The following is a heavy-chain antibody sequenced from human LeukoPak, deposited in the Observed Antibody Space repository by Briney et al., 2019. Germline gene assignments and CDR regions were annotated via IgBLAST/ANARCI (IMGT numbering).Heavy chain of an antibody. D-gene: IGHD4-23*01. CDR1: GFTVSSNY. J-gene: IGHJ6*03. CDR2: ISYDGSNK. Sequence: GGSLRLSCAASGFTVSSNYMHWVRQPPGKGLEWVAVISYDGSNKYYADSVKGRFTISRDNSKNTLYLQMNSLRAEDTAVYSCAKGGGNSWDYMDVWGKGTTVTVSS. CDR3: AKGGGNSWDYMDV. V-gene: IGHV3-30*18.